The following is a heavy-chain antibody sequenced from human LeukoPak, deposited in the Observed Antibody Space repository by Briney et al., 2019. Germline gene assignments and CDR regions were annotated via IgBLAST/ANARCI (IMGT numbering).Heavy chain of an antibody. Sequence: GASVKVSCKVSGYTLTELSMHWVRQAPGKGLEWMGGFDPEDGGTIYAQKFQGRVTMTEDTSTDTAYMELSSLRSEDTAVYYCATVGVEMATISPFDYWGQGTLVTVSS. CDR2: FDPEDGGT. D-gene: IGHD5-24*01. CDR3: ATVGVEMATISPFDY. J-gene: IGHJ4*02. CDR1: GYTLTELS. V-gene: IGHV1-24*01.